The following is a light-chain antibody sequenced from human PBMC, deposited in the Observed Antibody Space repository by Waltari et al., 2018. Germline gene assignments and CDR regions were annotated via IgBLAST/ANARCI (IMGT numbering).Light chain of an antibody. J-gene: IGLJ1*01. CDR3: SSYTSSSTNYV. V-gene: IGLV2-14*03. CDR2: DVN. Sequence: QFALAQPASVSGFPGQSITISCTGTSSDIGGYKYVSWYQQHPDKAPTVIIYDVNKRPSVFSLRFSGSKSGNTASLTISGLQPEDEADYFCSSYTSSSTNYVFGTATKVTVL. CDR1: SSDIGGYKY.